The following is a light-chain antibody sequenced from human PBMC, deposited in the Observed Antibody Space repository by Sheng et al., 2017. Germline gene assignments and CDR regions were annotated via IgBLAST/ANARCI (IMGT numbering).Light chain of an antibody. CDR1: NIRSKS. Sequence: SYVLTQPPSVSVAPGQTAILTCGGDNIRSKSVHWYQQKPGQAPVMVVFDDYYRPSEIPERFLWLQLWEHGHLTISRVEAGDEADYYCQVWDSGSDLFVFGAGTRVTVL. CDR3: QVWDSGSDLFV. CDR2: DDY. J-gene: IGLJ1*01. V-gene: IGLV3-21*02.